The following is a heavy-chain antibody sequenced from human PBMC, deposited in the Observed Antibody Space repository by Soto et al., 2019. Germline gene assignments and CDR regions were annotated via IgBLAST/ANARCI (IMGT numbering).Heavy chain of an antibody. D-gene: IGHD6-6*01. CDR2: INPNSGGT. V-gene: IGHV1-2*02. J-gene: IGHJ1*01. CDR1: GYTFTGYY. Sequence: ASVKVSCKASGYTFTGYYMHWVRQAPGQGLEWMGWINPNSGGTNYAQKFQGRVTMTRDTSISTAYMELSRLRSDDTAVYYCASLTPIIAAFNAEYFQHWGQGTLVTVSS. CDR3: ASLTPIIAAFNAEYFQH.